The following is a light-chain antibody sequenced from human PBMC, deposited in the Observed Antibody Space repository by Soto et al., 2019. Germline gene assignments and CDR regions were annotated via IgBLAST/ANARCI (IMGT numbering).Light chain of an antibody. V-gene: IGLV2-14*03. J-gene: IGLJ1*01. CDR2: DVT. CDR3: NSYTTSSTYV. Sequence: QSALTQPASVSGSPGQSITISCTGTSSDVGGFNYVSWYQQHPGKAPKLMIYDVTNRPSGVSYRFSGSKSGNTASLTISGLKAEDGADYYCNSYTTSSTYVFGTGPKVTVL. CDR1: SSDVGGFNY.